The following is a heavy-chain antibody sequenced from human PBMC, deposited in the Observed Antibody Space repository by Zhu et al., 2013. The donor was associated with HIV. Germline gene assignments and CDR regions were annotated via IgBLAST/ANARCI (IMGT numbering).Heavy chain of an antibody. J-gene: IGHJ5*02. CDR3: ARVYNWNDVALGWFDP. CDR2: IYHSGST. D-gene: IGHD1-20*01. CDR1: GGSISSGGYS. V-gene: IGHV4-30-2*01. Sequence: QVQLQESGSGLVKPSQTLSLTCAVSGGSISSGGYSWSWIRQPPGKGLEWIGYIYHSGSTYYNPSLKSRVTISVDRSKNQFSLKLSSVTAADTAVYYCARVYNWNDVALGWFDPWGQGTLVTVSS.